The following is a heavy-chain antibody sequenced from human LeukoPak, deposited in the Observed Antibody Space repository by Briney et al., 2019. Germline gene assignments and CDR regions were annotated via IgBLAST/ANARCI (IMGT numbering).Heavy chain of an antibody. Sequence: SVKVSCKASGGTFISYAISWVRQAPGQGLEWMGGIIPIFGTANYAQKFQGRVTITADESTSTAYMELSSLRSEDTAAYYCASASGYDILTGYYVNFDYWGQGTLVTVSS. CDR3: ASASGYDILTGYYVNFDY. CDR1: GGTFISYA. J-gene: IGHJ4*02. V-gene: IGHV1-69*13. D-gene: IGHD3-9*01. CDR2: IIPIFGTA.